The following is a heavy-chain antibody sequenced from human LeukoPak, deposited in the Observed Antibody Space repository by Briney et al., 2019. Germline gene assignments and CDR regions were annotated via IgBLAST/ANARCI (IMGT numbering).Heavy chain of an antibody. CDR3: ARGTVDTVMVYSSSLYDY. Sequence: GESLKISCKSSEYRFTSYWIGWVRQIPGKGLEWIGVIYSGDSDTRYSPSFQGQVTISADKSSSPAYLQWSSLKASDTAMYYCARGTVDTVMVYSSSLYDYWGQGTLITVSS. V-gene: IGHV5-51*01. J-gene: IGHJ4*02. CDR2: IYSGDSDT. CDR1: EYRFTSYW. D-gene: IGHD5-18*01.